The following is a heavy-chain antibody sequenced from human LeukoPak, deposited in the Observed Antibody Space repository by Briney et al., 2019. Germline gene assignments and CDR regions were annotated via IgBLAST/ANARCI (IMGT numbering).Heavy chain of an antibody. J-gene: IGHJ4*02. D-gene: IGHD2-21*02. Sequence: PGRSLRLSCAASGFTFSSYGMHWVRQAPGKGLEWVAVIWYDGSNKYYADSVKGRFTISRDNSKNTLYLQMNRLRAEDTAVYYCAKDRVTAISYYFDYWGQGTLVTVSS. CDR1: GFTFSSYG. CDR2: IWYDGSNK. CDR3: AKDRVTAISYYFDY. V-gene: IGHV3-33*06.